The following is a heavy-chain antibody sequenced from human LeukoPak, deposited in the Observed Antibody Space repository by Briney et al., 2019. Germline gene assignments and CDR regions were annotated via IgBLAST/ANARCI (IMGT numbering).Heavy chain of an antibody. V-gene: IGHV4-59*08. CDR3: ASLVVTAIPGWFDP. CDR2: IYYSGST. Sequence: SETLSLTCTVSGGSISSYYWSWIRQPPGKGLEGMGYIYYSGSTNYNPSLKSRVTISVDTSKNQFSLKLSSVTAADTAVYYCASLVVTAIPGWFDPWGQGTLVTVSS. D-gene: IGHD2-21*02. CDR1: GGSISSYY. J-gene: IGHJ5*02.